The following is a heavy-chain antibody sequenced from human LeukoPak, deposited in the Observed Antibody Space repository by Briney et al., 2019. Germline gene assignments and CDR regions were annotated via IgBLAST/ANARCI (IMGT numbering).Heavy chain of an antibody. CDR2: IYYSGST. Sequence: SETLSLTCTVSGGSISSHYWSWIRQPPGKGLEWIGYIYYSGSTNYNPSLKSRVTISVDTSKNQFSLKLSSVTAADTAVYYCAGIPTYYYDSSGYSYYFDYWGQGTLVTVSS. CDR3: AGIPTYYYDSSGYSYYFDY. V-gene: IGHV4-59*11. J-gene: IGHJ4*02. CDR1: GGSISSHY. D-gene: IGHD3-22*01.